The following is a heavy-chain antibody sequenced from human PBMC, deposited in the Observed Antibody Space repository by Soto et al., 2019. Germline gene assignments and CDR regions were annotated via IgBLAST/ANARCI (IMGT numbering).Heavy chain of an antibody. V-gene: IGHV3-72*01. CDR2: TRNKANSYTT. Sequence: PGGSLRLSCAASGFTFSDHYMDWVRQAPGKGLEWVGRTRNKANSYTTEYAASVKGRFTISRDDSKNSLYLQMNSLKTEDTAVYYCARERAGSGYGSGGSCYSDYGMDVWGQGTTVTVSS. CDR1: GFTFSDHY. CDR3: ARERAGSGYGSGGSCYSDYGMDV. D-gene: IGHD2-15*01. J-gene: IGHJ6*02.